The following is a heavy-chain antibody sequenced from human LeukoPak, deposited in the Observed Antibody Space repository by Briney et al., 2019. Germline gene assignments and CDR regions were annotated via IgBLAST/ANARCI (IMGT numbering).Heavy chain of an antibody. CDR1: GGSFSGYY. Sequence: SETLSLTCAVYGGSFSGYYWSWIRQPPGKGLEWIGEINHSGSTNYNPSLKSRVTISVDTSKNQFSLKLSSVTAADTAVYYCARGDGYYFDYWGQGTLVTASS. CDR2: INHSGST. D-gene: IGHD3-10*01. CDR3: ARGDGYYFDY. V-gene: IGHV4-34*01. J-gene: IGHJ4*02.